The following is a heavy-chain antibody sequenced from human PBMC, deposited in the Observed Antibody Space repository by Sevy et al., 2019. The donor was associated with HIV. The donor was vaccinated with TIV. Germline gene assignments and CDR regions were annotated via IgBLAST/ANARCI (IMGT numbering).Heavy chain of an antibody. V-gene: IGHV3-53*01. CDR3: ARGKHVSDYYGSFDY. CDR1: GFTVSSNF. CDR2: IWLTGAT. J-gene: IGHJ4*02. Sequence: GGSLRLSCTVSGFTVSSNFISWVRQAPGKGLEWVSVIWLTGATYYADSVKCRFTISRDNSKNTVYLDMNSLRAEDTAVYYCARGKHVSDYYGSFDYWGQGTLVTVSS. D-gene: IGHD3-3*01.